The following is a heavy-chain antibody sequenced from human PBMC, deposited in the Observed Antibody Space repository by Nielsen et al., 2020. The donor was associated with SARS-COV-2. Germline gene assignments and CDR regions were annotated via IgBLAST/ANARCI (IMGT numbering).Heavy chain of an antibody. CDR2: IWYDGSNK. V-gene: IGHV3-33*01. Sequence: GGSLRLSCAASGFTFSSYGMHWVRQAPGKGLEWVAVIWYDGSNKYYADSVKGRFTISRDNSKNTLYLQMNSLRAEDTAVYYCATHPAITMVRGVPVAFDIWGQGTMVTVSS. CDR3: ATHPAITMVRGVPVAFDI. D-gene: IGHD3-10*01. CDR1: GFTFSSYG. J-gene: IGHJ3*02.